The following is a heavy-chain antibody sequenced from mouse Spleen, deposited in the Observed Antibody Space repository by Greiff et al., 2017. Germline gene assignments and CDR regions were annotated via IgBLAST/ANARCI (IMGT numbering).Heavy chain of an antibody. CDR3: AREDAMDY. CDR2: ISNGGGST. J-gene: IGHJ4*01. Sequence: EVQLVESGGGLVQPGGSLKLSCAASGFTFSSYTMSWVRQTPEKRLEWVAYISNGGGSTYYPDTVKGRFTISRDNAKNTLYLQMSSLKSEDTAMYYCAREDAMDYWGQGTSVTVSS. CDR1: GFTFSSYT. V-gene: IGHV5-12-2*01.